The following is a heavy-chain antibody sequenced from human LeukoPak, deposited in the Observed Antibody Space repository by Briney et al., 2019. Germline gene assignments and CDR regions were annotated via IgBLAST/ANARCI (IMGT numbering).Heavy chain of an antibody. V-gene: IGHV1-46*04. CDR1: GYTFTNYY. D-gene: IGHD6-19*01. Sequence: ASVKVSCKASGYTFTNYYMHWVRQAPGQGLEWMGIINPSGGSTRYEQKLQGRVTMTRDTSTSTVYMELSSLRSEDTALYYCARESDLAVAGTGFDYWGQGTLVTVSS. CDR3: ARESDLAVAGTGFDY. J-gene: IGHJ4*02. CDR2: INPSGGST.